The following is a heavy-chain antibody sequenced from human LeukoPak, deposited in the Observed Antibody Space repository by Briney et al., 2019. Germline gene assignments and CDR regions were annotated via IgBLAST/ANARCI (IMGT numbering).Heavy chain of an antibody. CDR2: IYSGGNT. Sequence: PGGSLRLSCAASGFTVSSNSMNWVRQAPGKGLQWVSVIYSGGNTYYADSVKGRFTISRDNSKNTLYLQMNSLRAEDTAVYYCARDHPHYDFWSGYPDYWGQGTLVTVSS. D-gene: IGHD3-3*01. J-gene: IGHJ4*02. CDR1: GFTVSSNS. V-gene: IGHV3-53*05. CDR3: ARDHPHYDFWSGYPDY.